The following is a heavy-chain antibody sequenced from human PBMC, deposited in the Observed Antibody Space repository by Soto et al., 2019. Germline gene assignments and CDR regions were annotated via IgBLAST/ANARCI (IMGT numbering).Heavy chain of an antibody. Sequence: SETLSLTCTVSGGSVSSGRYYWSWIRQPPGKGLEWIGYIYYSGSTNYNPSLKSRVTISVDTSKNQFSLKLSSVTAADTAVYYCASLDYYDSSGYPAPFDYWGQATLVTVSS. J-gene: IGHJ4*02. D-gene: IGHD3-22*01. CDR1: GGSVSSGRYY. V-gene: IGHV4-61*01. CDR3: ASLDYYDSSGYPAPFDY. CDR2: IYYSGST.